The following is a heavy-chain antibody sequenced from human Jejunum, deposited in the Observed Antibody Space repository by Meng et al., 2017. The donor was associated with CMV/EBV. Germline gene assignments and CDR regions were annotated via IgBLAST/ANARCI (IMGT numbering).Heavy chain of an antibody. CDR2: INPAGGGT. V-gene: IGHV1-46*01. J-gene: IGHJ4*02. CDR3: ARVLVAGRAEFHY. D-gene: IGHD6-19*01. Sequence: CKASGYTLTTYHMHWLRQAPGQGPEWMGIINPAGGGTNYARKFQGRVTMTRDTSTNTVYLELSSLRSDDTAVYYCARVLVAGRAEFHYWGQGTPVTVSS. CDR1: GYTLTTYH.